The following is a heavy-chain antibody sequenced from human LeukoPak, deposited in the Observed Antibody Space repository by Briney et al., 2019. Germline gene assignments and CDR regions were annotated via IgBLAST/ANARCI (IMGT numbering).Heavy chain of an antibody. V-gene: IGHV4-61*02. CDR3: ARVGIQNWFDP. J-gene: IGHJ5*02. CDR2: IYTTGST. D-gene: IGHD1-1*01. Sequence: SQTLSLTCTVSGDSISSGSYYWSWIRQPAGKGLEWIGRIYTTGSTNYNPSLESRVTISVDTSKNQFSLRLSYVTAADTAVYYCARVGIQNWFDPWGQGTLVTVSS. CDR1: GDSISSGSYY.